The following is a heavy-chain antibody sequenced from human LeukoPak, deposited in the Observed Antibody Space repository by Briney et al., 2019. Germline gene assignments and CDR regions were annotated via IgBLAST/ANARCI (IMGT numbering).Heavy chain of an antibody. D-gene: IGHD3-22*01. CDR3: ARHVSNYYDSSQFDY. CDR2: IYYSGST. Sequence: SETLSLTCIVSGGSISSSSYYWGWIRQPPGKGLEWIGNIYYSGSTHYNPSLKSRVTISVDTSKNQFSLKLSSVTAADTAAYYCARHVSNYYDSSQFDYWGQGTLVTVSS. CDR1: GGSISSSSYY. V-gene: IGHV4-39*01. J-gene: IGHJ4*02.